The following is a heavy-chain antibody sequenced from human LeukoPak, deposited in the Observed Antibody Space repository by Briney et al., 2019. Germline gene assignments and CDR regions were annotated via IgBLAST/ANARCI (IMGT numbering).Heavy chain of an antibody. CDR1: GFTFSSYG. D-gene: IGHD2-2*02. Sequence: GGSLRLSCAASGFTFSSYGMSWVRQAPGKGLEWVSAISGSGGSTYYADSVKGRFTISRDNSKNTLYLQMNSLRAEDTAVYYCARRGDIVVVPAAISGWFDPWGQGTLVTVSS. CDR3: ARRGDIVVVPAAISGWFDP. CDR2: ISGSGGST. J-gene: IGHJ5*02. V-gene: IGHV3-23*01.